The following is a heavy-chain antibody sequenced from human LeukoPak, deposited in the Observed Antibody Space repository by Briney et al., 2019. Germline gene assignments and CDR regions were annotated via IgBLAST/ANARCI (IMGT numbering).Heavy chain of an antibody. J-gene: IGHJ5*02. D-gene: IGHD3-3*01. V-gene: IGHV3-21*01. Sequence: GGSLRLSCAASGFTFSSYSMNWVRQAPGKGLEWVSSISSSSSYIYHADSVKGRFTISRDNAKNSLYLQMNSLRAEDTAVYYCARDVRTAYYDFWSGYYRENWFDPWGQGTLVTVSS. CDR3: ARDVRTAYYDFWSGYYRENWFDP. CDR1: GFTFSSYS. CDR2: ISSSSSYI.